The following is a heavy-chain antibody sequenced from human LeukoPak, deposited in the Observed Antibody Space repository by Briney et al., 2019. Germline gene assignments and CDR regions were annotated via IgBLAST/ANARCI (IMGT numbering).Heavy chain of an antibody. CDR1: AFTFSSYA. V-gene: IGHV3-30*04. D-gene: IGHD6-19*01. CDR2: ISYDGSHQ. CDR3: ARDMAGGLDY. J-gene: IGHJ4*02. Sequence: ARSMTLSCPASAFTFSSYAIHWVRPAPAKGLEWVAVISYDGSHQYYADSVKGRFTISRDNYKKTLYLQMNSLSAGGSAVYYCARDMAGGLDYWGQGTLVTVSS.